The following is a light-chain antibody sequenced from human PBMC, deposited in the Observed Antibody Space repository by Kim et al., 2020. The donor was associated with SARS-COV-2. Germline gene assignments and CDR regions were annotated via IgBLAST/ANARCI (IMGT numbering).Light chain of an antibody. CDR1: KRGDKY. J-gene: IGLJ2*01. CDR3: QAWDSSTAV. V-gene: IGLV3-1*01. Sequence: VSPGQTASITCSGDKRGDKYAYWYQQKPGQSPVLVISQDNSRPSGIPERFSGSNSGNTATLTISGTQAMDEADYYCQAWDSSTAVFGGGTQLTVL. CDR2: QDN.